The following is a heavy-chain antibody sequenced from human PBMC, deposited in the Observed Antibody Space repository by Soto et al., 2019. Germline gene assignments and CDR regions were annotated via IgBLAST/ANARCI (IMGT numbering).Heavy chain of an antibody. Sequence: SETLSLTCTVSGGSISSYYWSWIRQHPGKGLEWIGYIYYSGSTYYNPSLKSRVTISVDTSKNQFSLKLSSVTAADTAVYYCAGDSPNYYGSGSRELYYYYGMDVWGQGTTVTVSS. CDR2: IYYSGST. D-gene: IGHD3-10*01. CDR3: AGDSPNYYGSGSRELYYYYGMDV. CDR1: GGSISSYY. V-gene: IGHV4-59*06. J-gene: IGHJ6*02.